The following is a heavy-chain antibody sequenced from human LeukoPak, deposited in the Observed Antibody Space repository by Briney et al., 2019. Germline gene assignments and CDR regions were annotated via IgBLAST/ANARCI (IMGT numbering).Heavy chain of an antibody. V-gene: IGHV3-7*01. CDR2: IKQDGSEK. CDR1: GFTFSSYW. J-gene: IGHJ6*03. D-gene: IGHD2-21*01. Sequence: GGSLRLSCAASGFTFSSYWMSWVRQAPGKGLEWVANIKQDGSEKYYVDSVKGRFTISGDNAKNSLYLQMNSLRAGDTAVYYCARGRTPYCGGDCYSYYYYMDVWGKGTTVTVSS. CDR3: ARGRTPYCGGDCYSYYYYMDV.